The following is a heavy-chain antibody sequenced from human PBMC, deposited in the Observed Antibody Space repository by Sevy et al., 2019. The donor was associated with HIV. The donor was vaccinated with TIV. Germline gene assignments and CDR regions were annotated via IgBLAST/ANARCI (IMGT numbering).Heavy chain of an antibody. Sequence: GGSLRLSCAASRFSFSVYAMHWVRQDPGRGLEWVAVISHDGSEKFYADSVKGRFTVSRDNSKNTLYLEMNSLRAEDTAVYYCAKDASSSWTGGTFQHWGQGTLVTVSS. J-gene: IGHJ1*01. V-gene: IGHV3-30*04. CDR1: RFSFSVYA. CDR2: ISHDGSEK. D-gene: IGHD6-13*01. CDR3: AKDASSSWTGGTFQH.